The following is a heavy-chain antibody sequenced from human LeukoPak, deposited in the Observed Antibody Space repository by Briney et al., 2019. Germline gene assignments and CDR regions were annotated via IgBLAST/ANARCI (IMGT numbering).Heavy chain of an antibody. J-gene: IGHJ6*02. V-gene: IGHV3-30*04. CDR2: ISYDGRDK. CDR3: ARGNSVSYYYYGLDV. CDR1: GFTFSSYA. D-gene: IGHD5/OR15-5a*01. Sequence: GGSLRLSCAASGFTFSSYAMHWVRQAPGKGLEWVSVISYDGRDKYYGDSMKGRFTISRDNSKNTLYLEMNSLRAEDTAMYYCARGNSVSYYYYGLDVWGQGTTVTVSS.